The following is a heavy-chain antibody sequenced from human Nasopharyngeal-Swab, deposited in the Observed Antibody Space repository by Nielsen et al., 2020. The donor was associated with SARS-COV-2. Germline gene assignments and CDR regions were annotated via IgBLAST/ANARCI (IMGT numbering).Heavy chain of an antibody. D-gene: IGHD2-15*01. CDR2: ISSSSSYI. V-gene: IGHV3-21*01. J-gene: IGHJ6*02. CDR1: GFTFSSYS. CDR3: ARGRGYCGGGSCYSGGTDYYYSMDV. Sequence: GGSLRLSCAASGFTFSSYSMNWVRQAPGKGLEWVSSISSSSSYIYYADSVKGRFTISRDNAKNSLYLQMNNLRAEDTAVYYCARGRGYCGGGSCYSGGTDYYYSMDVWGQGTTVTVSS.